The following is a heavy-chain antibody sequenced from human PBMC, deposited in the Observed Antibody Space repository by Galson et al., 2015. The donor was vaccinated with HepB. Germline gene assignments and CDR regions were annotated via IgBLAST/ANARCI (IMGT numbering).Heavy chain of an antibody. CDR3: ARGPPGYFDSSGYLYWYFDL. Sequence: SLRLSCAASGFAFSSYWMTWVRQAPGKGLEWVANIKQDGSEKYYVDSVRGRFTISRDNAKNSLFLQMNSLRAEDTAVYFCARGPPGYFDSSGYLYWYFDLWGRGTLVTVSS. CDR2: IKQDGSEK. CDR1: GFAFSSYW. D-gene: IGHD3-22*01. J-gene: IGHJ2*01. V-gene: IGHV3-7*01.